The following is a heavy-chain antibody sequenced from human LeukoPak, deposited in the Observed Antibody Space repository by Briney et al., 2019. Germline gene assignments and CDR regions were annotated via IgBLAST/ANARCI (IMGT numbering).Heavy chain of an antibody. Sequence: GGSLRLSCAASGFTFNAYSMNWVRQAPGKGLEWISFITSSSSIIYYADSVRGRFTISRDNSKNTLYLQMDSLRAEDTAVYYCAQAGLITFGLDYWGQGTLVTISS. CDR3: AQAGLITFGLDY. V-gene: IGHV3-48*01. D-gene: IGHD3-16*01. J-gene: IGHJ4*02. CDR1: GFTFNAYS. CDR2: ITSSSSII.